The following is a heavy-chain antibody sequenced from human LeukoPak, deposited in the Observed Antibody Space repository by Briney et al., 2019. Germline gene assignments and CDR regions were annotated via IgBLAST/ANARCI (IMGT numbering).Heavy chain of an antibody. V-gene: IGHV1-46*01. D-gene: IGHD3-10*01. Sequence: ASVKVSCKASGYTLTSYYMHWVRQAPGQGLEWMGIISPSGGSTSYAQKFQGRVTMTRDTSTSTVYMELSSLRSEDTAVYYCARDGITMVRGVTFDYGMDVWGQGTTVTVSS. CDR2: ISPSGGST. CDR1: GYTLTSYY. CDR3: ARDGITMVRGVTFDYGMDV. J-gene: IGHJ6*02.